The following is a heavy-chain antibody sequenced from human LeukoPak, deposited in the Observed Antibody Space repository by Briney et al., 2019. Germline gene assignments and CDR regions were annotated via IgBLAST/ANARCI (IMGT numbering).Heavy chain of an antibody. CDR1: GGSISTYY. CDR3: ARRPGSRFDP. J-gene: IGHJ5*02. CDR2: IYYSGST. V-gene: IGHV4-59*08. Sequence: SETLSLTCTVSGGSISTYYWSWIRQPPGKGLEWIGYIYYSGSTKYNPSLKSRVTISVDTSKNQFSLKVSSVTAADTAVYYCARRPGSRFDPWGQGTLVTVSS. D-gene: IGHD3-10*01.